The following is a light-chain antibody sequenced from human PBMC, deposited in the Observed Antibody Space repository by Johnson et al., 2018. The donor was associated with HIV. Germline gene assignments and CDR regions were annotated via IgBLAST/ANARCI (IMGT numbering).Light chain of an antibody. Sequence: GQKVTISCSGSSSNIGNNYVSWYQQLPGTAPKLLIYENNKRPSGIPDRFSGSKSGTSATLGITGLQTGDEADYYCGTWDSSLSVYVFGTGTKVTVL. CDR1: SSNIGNNY. V-gene: IGLV1-51*02. CDR2: ENN. CDR3: GTWDSSLSVYV. J-gene: IGLJ1*01.